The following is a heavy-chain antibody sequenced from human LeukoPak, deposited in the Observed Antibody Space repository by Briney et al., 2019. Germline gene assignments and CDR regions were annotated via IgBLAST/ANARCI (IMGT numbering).Heavy chain of an antibody. D-gene: IGHD6-6*01. Sequence: ASVKVSCKASGYTCTNYDINWVRQATGQGLEWVGWMNPNSGNTGFAQKFQGRVTMTRNTSISTAYMELSSLRSEDTAVYYCARAGGVAARGVKWFDPWGQGTLVTVSS. CDR3: ARAGGVAARGVKWFDP. V-gene: IGHV1-8*01. CDR2: MNPNSGNT. J-gene: IGHJ5*02. CDR1: GYTCTNYD.